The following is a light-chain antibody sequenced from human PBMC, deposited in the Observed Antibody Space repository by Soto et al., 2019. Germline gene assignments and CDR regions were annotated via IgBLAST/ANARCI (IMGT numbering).Light chain of an antibody. Sequence: EIVMTQSPATLTVSPGERATLSCRASQSAGTNLAWYQQTPGQAPRILIHGAFTRDTGIPARFSGSGSGTEFTLSISRLQSEDFEVFYCQQYNQWPITFGQGTRLEIK. V-gene: IGKV3-15*01. J-gene: IGKJ5*01. CDR3: QQYNQWPIT. CDR2: GAF. CDR1: QSAGTN.